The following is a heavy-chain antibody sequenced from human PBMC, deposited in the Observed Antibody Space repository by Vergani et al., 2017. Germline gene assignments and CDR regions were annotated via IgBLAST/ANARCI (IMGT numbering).Heavy chain of an antibody. CDR2: IHASGTK. J-gene: IGHJ1*01. CDR3: TRHGRSGWAGYFQH. V-gene: IGHV4-61*02. Sequence: QVHLTEAGPGLVKPSQTLSLTCTVSGASITSGSFYWSWLRQPAGKGLEWIGRIHASGTKNYNPSLRSRVTLSVDTSKNQLSLKMISMTAADTAVYYCTRHGRSGWAGYFQHWGQGTLVTASS. D-gene: IGHD6-19*01. CDR1: GASITSGSFY.